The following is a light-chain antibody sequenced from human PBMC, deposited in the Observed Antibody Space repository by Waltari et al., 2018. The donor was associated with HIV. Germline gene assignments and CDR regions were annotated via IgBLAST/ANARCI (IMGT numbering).Light chain of an antibody. CDR1: QSISNY. J-gene: IGKJ2*01. CDR3: QQSYSTPRT. Sequence: DIQMTQSPSSLSAAVGDRVTISCRASQSISNYLNWYQQKPGKAPELLVYAASSLQSGVPSRFSGSGSGTDFTLIISSLHREDFATYYCQQSYSTPRTFGQGTKVEIK. V-gene: IGKV1-39*01. CDR2: AAS.